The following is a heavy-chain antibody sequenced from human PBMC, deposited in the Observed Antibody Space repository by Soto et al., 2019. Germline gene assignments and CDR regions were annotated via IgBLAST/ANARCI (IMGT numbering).Heavy chain of an antibody. CDR3: AREAQDTAMVMPLFEY. D-gene: IGHD5-18*01. CDR2: IWYDGSNK. V-gene: IGHV3-33*01. Sequence: PGGSLRLSCASSVFTFSSYGMHCVRQSPGKWLEWVAVIWYDGSNKYYADSVKGRFTISRDNSKNTLYLQMNSLRAEDTAVYYCAREAQDTAMVMPLFEYWGQGTLVTVSS. CDR1: VFTFSSYG. J-gene: IGHJ4*02.